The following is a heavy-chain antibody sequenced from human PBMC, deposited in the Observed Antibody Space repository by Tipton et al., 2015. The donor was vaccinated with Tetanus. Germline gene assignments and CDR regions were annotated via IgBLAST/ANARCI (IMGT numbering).Heavy chain of an antibody. CDR1: GGSISSYY. J-gene: IGHJ5*02. Sequence: LSLTCTVSGGSISSYYWSWIRQPPGKGLEWIGYIYYSGSTNYNPSLKSRVTISVDTSKNQFSLKLSSVTAADTAVYYCARGGRYDYGVQGWFDPWGQGTLVTVSS. CDR2: IYYSGST. V-gene: IGHV4-59*01. CDR3: ARGGRYDYGVQGWFDP. D-gene: IGHD4-17*01.